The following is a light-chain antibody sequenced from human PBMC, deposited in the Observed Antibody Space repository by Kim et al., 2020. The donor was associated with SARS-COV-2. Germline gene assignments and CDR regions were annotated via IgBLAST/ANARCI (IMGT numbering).Light chain of an antibody. CDR3: QQYYSYPWT. J-gene: IGKJ1*01. CDR1: QGISTY. V-gene: IGKV1-8*01. CDR2: TAS. Sequence: ASTGDRVTFTCRASQGISTYLAWYQQKATEAPKLLIHTASTLQSGVPSRFSGGGSGTDFTLTISCLQSEDFATYYCQQYYSYPWTFGQGTKVDIK.